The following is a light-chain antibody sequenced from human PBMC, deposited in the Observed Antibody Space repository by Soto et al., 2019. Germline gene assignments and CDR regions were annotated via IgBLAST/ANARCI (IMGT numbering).Light chain of an antibody. J-gene: IGLJ3*02. Sequence: QSALTQPPSVSGSPGQSVTISCTGTSNDVGTNNHVSWYQQAPGTAPKLIIYEVTSRPSGVPDRFSGSKSGDTASLTISGLQPEDEADYHCSSYISATKLLFGGGTQLTVL. CDR1: SNDVGTNNH. V-gene: IGLV2-18*02. CDR2: EVT. CDR3: SSYISATKLL.